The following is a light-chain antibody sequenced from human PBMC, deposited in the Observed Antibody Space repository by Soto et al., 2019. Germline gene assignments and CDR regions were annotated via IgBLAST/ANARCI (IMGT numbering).Light chain of an antibody. J-gene: IGKJ4*01. Sequence: EIIMTQSPATLSVSPGERVTLSCRASQGVGSTLAWYRQQPGQAPRLLIYDAYIRASGVPARFSGSGSGTEFTLTINSLQSEDFAVYYCQRYNNWPLTFGGGTKVESK. V-gene: IGKV3-15*01. CDR1: QGVGST. CDR3: QRYNNWPLT. CDR2: DAY.